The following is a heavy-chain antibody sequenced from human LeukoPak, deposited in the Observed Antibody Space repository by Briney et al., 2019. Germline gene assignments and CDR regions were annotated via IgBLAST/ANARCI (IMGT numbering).Heavy chain of an antibody. D-gene: IGHD2-15*01. V-gene: IGHV3-66*02. CDR1: GFSVSANY. J-gene: IGHJ4*02. CDR3: ARERYCSGASCPNSNRYFDF. Sequence: GGSLRLSCTASGFSVSANYMSWVRQAPGKGLEWVSVIHNGGDTYYADSVKGRFTISRDNSKNTLYLQMNSLRAGDTAVYYCARERYCSGASCPNSNRYFDFWGQGTLVTVSS. CDR2: IHNGGDT.